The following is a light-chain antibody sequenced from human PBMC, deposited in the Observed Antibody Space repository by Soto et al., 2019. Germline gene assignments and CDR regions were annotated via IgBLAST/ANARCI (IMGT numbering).Light chain of an antibody. CDR3: QQFNNWPPWT. J-gene: IGKJ1*01. CDR1: QNVGNN. Sequence: GERATLSCRASQNVGNNLVWYQQKPGQAPRLLIYGASTRAAGIPDRFSGSGSGTEFTLTISGLQSDDFAVYYCQQFNNWPPWTFGQGTKVDIK. CDR2: GAS. V-gene: IGKV3-15*01.